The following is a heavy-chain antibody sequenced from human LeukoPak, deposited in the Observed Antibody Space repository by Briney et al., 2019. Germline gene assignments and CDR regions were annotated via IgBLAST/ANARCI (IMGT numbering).Heavy chain of an antibody. J-gene: IGHJ5*02. CDR2: INHSGST. CDR1: GGSFSGYY. V-gene: IGHV4-34*01. D-gene: IGHD2-2*01. Sequence: SETLSLTCAVYGGSFSGYYWSWIRQPPGKGLEWIGEINHSGSTNYNPSLKSRVTISVDTSKNQFSLKLSSVTAADTAVYYCARVSSAAIKPRINNWFDPWGQGTLVTVSS. CDR3: ARVSSAAIKPRINNWFDP.